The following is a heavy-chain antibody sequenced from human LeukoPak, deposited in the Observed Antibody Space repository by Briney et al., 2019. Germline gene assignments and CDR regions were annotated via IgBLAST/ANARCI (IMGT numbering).Heavy chain of an antibody. CDR1: GGSISNYY. D-gene: IGHD3-3*01. CDR3: ASILYDFWSGSQNWFDP. CDR2: IYHSGST. J-gene: IGHJ5*02. V-gene: IGHV4-59*08. Sequence: SETLSLTCSVSGGSISNYYWSWIRQSPGKGPEWIGYIYHSGSTYYNPSLRSRVTISVDTSKNHFSLKVRSVIDADTAVYYCASILYDFWSGSQNWFDPWGQGTLVTVSS.